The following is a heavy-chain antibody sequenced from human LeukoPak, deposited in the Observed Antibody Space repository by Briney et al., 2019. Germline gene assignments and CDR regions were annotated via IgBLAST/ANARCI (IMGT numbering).Heavy chain of an antibody. V-gene: IGHV4-39*07. CDR3: ARGSDYTVAFDI. J-gene: IGHJ3*02. D-gene: IGHD4-11*01. CDR2: LYYSGST. Sequence: NPSETLSLTCTVSGGSISSSRYYWAWIRQSPGKGLEWIGSLYYSGSTYYNPSLKSRVTISVDTSKNQFSLKLSSVTAADTAVYYCARGSDYTVAFDIWGQGTMVTVSS. CDR1: GGSISSSRYY.